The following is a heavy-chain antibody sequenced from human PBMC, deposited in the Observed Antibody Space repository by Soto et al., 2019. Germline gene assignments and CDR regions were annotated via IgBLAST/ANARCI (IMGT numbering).Heavy chain of an antibody. Sequence: SETLSLTCAVYGGSFSDYYWSWIRQAPGKGLEWIGEINHSGSTNYNPSLKNRITISVDTSKNQFSLKLSSVTAADTAVYYCARGLRSPAPYWGQGTQVTVSS. CDR2: INHSGST. J-gene: IGHJ4*02. CDR3: ARGLRSPAPY. CDR1: GGSFSDYY. V-gene: IGHV4-34*01. D-gene: IGHD4-17*01.